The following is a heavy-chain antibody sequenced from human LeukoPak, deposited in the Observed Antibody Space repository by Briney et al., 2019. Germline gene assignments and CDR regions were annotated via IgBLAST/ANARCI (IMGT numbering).Heavy chain of an antibody. CDR2: ISGSGGST. V-gene: IGHV3-23*01. D-gene: IGHD1-26*01. Sequence: GGSLRLSCAASGFTFSSYAMSWVRQAPGKGLEWVSAISGSGGSTYYADSVKGRFTISRDNSKNTLYLQMNSLRAEDTAVYYCAKASIVAATTSVGITDYWGQGTLVTVSS. CDR3: AKASIVAATTSVGITDY. J-gene: IGHJ4*02. CDR1: GFTFSSYA.